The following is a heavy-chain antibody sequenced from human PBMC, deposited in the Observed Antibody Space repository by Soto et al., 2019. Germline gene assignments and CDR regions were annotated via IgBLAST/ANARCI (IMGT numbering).Heavy chain of an antibody. CDR1: GFTFSDYA. CDR3: ARPAATVIFYSGMEV. V-gene: IGHV3-30-3*01. Sequence: PGGSLRLSCAASGFTFSDYAMHWVRQAPGKGLEWVAIISFDGSNEHYADSVQGRFTISRDNSENTLYLQMNSLRADDTAVYYCARPAATVIFYSGMEVWGQGTTVTVSS. D-gene: IGHD4-17*01. CDR2: ISFDGSNE. J-gene: IGHJ6*02.